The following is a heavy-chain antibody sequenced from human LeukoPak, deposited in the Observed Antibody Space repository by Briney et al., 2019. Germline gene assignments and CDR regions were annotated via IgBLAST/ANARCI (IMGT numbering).Heavy chain of an antibody. Sequence: HPGGSLRLSCAASGFSFSAYGMNWVRQAPGKWLEWVSGMSGGGGSKYYADSVKGRFTISRDNSKNTLSLQLNSLRVDDTAVYYCAKVKSGQWLVPGYFDYWGQGTLVTVSS. D-gene: IGHD6-19*01. CDR3: AKVKSGQWLVPGYFDY. J-gene: IGHJ4*02. V-gene: IGHV3-23*01. CDR2: MSGGGGSK. CDR1: GFSFSAYG.